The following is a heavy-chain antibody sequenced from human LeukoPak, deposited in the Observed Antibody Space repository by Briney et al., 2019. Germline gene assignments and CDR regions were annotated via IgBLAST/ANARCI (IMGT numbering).Heavy chain of an antibody. Sequence: SETLSLTCTVSGGSISSSSYYWGWIRQPPGTGLEWIGSIYYSGSTYYNPSLKSRVTISVDTSKNQFSLKLSSVTAADTAVYYCARQGAKTYYYDSSGSPNWFDPWGQGTLVTVSS. J-gene: IGHJ5*02. CDR1: GGSISSSSYY. V-gene: IGHV4-39*01. CDR3: ARQGAKTYYYDSSGSPNWFDP. CDR2: IYYSGST. D-gene: IGHD3-22*01.